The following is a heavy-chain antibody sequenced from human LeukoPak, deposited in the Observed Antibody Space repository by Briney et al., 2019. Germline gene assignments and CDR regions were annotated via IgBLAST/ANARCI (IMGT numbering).Heavy chain of an antibody. V-gene: IGHV4-34*01. J-gene: IGHJ5*02. CDR2: INHSGST. CDR1: GGSFSGYY. CDR3: ARGGVFDVVVPAANRTNWFDP. D-gene: IGHD2-2*01. Sequence: SETLSLTCAGYGGSFSGYYWSWIRQPPGKGLEWIGEINHSGSTNYNPSLKSRVTISVDTSKNQFSLKLSSVTAADTAVYYCARGGVFDVVVPAANRTNWFDPWGQGTLVTVSS.